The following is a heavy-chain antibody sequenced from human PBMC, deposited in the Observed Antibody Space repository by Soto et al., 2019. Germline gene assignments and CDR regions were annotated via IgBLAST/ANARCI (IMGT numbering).Heavy chain of an antibody. J-gene: IGHJ4*02. CDR3: ATSYGNAWYAY. V-gene: IGHV4-59*01. CDR2: IYYTGST. D-gene: IGHD6-13*01. Sequence: SETLSLTCTVSGDSMSPYYWSWIRQPPGKGLEWIGFIYYTGSTNYNPSLKSRVTLSVDMSKKQFSLELTSVTAADTAVYYCATSYGNAWYAYWGQGTQVTVSS. CDR1: GDSMSPYY.